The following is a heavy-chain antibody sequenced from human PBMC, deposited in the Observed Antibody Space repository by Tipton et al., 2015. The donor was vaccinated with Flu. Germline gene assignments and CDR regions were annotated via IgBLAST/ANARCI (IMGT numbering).Heavy chain of an antibody. CDR2: IYYSGST. CDR1: GGSISTNDYY. CDR3: AREPMYYDILTGYSSRVWCFHL. J-gene: IGHJ2*01. D-gene: IGHD3-9*01. Sequence: TLSLTCAVSGGSISTNDYYWGWIRQPPGKGLEWIGSIYYSGSTYYNPSLKSRVTISIDTYNNKFSLKLTSVTAADTAVYYCAREPMYYDILTGYSSRVWCFHLWGRGTLVPVSS. V-gene: IGHV4-39*07.